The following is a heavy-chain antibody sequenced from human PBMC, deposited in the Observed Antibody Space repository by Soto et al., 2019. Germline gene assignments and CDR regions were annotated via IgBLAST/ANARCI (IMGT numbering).Heavy chain of an antibody. CDR3: ANCSCGVGSCFTCWHFDP. CDR2: ISIEKGDT. D-gene: IGHD2-15*01. J-gene: IGHJ2*01. V-gene: IGHV1-18*01. Sequence: QVQVVQSGAEVKKPGASVKVACKASGYSFDTFGMSWVRQAPGQGLEWMGWISIEKGDTNSAQKFQDRVTMTTDTSTSPAYMRLRSLTSDVPAVYYCANCSCGVGSCFTCWHFDPGAVAPWSLSPQ. CDR1: GYSFDTFG.